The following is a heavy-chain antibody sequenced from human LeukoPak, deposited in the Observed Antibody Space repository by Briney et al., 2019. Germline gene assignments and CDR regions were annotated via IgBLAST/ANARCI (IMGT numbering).Heavy chain of an antibody. J-gene: IGHJ4*02. D-gene: IGHD3-22*01. V-gene: IGHV3-11*01. Sequence: GGSLRLSCAASGFTFSDYYMSWIRQAPGKGLEWVSYISSSGSTIYYADSVKGRFTISRDNAKNSLYLQMNSLRAEDTAVYYCARVTYYYDSSGYMGYYFDYWGQGTLVTVSS. CDR1: GFTFSDYY. CDR2: ISSSGSTI. CDR3: ARVTYYYDSSGYMGYYFDY.